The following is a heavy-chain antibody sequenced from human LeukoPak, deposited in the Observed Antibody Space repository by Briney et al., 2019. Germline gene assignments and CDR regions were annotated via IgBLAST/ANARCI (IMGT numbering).Heavy chain of an antibody. CDR2: IKESGDIT. V-gene: IGHV3-23*01. CDR1: GFTFSSYS. J-gene: IGHJ4*02. CDR3: AKYCSGATCSGY. D-gene: IGHD2-15*01. Sequence: HPGASLRLSCAASGFTFSSYSMCWVRQAPGKGPEWASGIKESGDITYYADSVKGRFTISRDNSKNTLYLQMNSLRAEDTAKYYCAKYCSGATCSGYWGQGTLVTVSS.